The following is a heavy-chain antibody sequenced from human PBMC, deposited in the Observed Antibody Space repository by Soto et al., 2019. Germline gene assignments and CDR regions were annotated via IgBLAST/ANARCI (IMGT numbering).Heavy chain of an antibody. Sequence: EVQLLESGGGLLQPVGSLRLSCAASGFTFSSYAMSWVRQAPGKGLEWVSAISGSGGSTYYADSVKGRFTISRDNSKNTLYLQMNSLRAEDTAVYYCAKVVAATRGLDYWGQGTLVTVSS. CDR3: AKVVAATRGLDY. J-gene: IGHJ4*02. V-gene: IGHV3-23*01. CDR1: GFTFSSYA. CDR2: ISGSGGST. D-gene: IGHD2-15*01.